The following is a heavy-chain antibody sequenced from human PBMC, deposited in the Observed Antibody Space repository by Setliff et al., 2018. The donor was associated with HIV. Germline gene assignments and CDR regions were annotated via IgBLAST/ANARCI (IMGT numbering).Heavy chain of an antibody. CDR1: GGSISSHY. CDR2: IYYSGST. CDR3: AADSRFDY. V-gene: IGHV4-59*11. J-gene: IGHJ4*02. Sequence: SETLSLTCTVSGGSISSHYWSWIRQPPGKGLEWIGSIYYSGSTNYNPSLKSRVTISVDTSKSQFSLKLRSVTAADTAVYYCAADSRFDYWGQGTLVTAPQ.